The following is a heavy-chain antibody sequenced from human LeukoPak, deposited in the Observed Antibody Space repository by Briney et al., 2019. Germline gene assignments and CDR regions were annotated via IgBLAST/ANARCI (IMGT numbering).Heavy chain of an antibody. D-gene: IGHD3-22*01. CDR3: ARNFGGGDSSGPYY. CDR2: ISGRGSPT. CDR1: GFIFRNYG. Sequence: GGTLRLSCAASGFIFRNYGMTWVRQAPGKGLEWVSAISGRGSPTYYADSVKGQFTISRGNSKDTLYLHMTSLRAEDTALYYCARNFGGGDSSGPYYWGQGTLVTVSS. V-gene: IGHV3-23*01. J-gene: IGHJ4*02.